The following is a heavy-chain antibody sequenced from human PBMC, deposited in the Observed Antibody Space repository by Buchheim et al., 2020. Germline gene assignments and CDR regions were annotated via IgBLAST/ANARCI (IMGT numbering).Heavy chain of an antibody. CDR3: ARTFPFDY. V-gene: IGHV1-3*01. CDR1: GYSFISFA. CDR2: VNAGNGNT. J-gene: IGHJ4*02. Sequence: QVQLVQSGAEVRKPGASVKISCKASGYSFISFAIHWVRQAPGQGLEWMGWVNAGNGNTGDSQNFQGRVSITADKTANTAIMELKSLTSEDTAVYYCARTFPFDYWGQGTL. D-gene: IGHD3-3*02.